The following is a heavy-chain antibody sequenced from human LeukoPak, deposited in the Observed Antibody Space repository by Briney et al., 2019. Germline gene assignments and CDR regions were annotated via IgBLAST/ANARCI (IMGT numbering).Heavy chain of an antibody. Sequence: AGGSLRLSCAASGFTFSSYGMHWVRQAPGKGLEWVAFIRYDGSNKYYADSVKGRFTISRDNSKNTLYLRMNGLRPEDTAVYYCAKDELMDYWGQGTLVTVSS. CDR2: IRYDGSNK. D-gene: IGHD1-1*01. CDR3: AKDELMDY. J-gene: IGHJ4*02. CDR1: GFTFSSYG. V-gene: IGHV3-30*02.